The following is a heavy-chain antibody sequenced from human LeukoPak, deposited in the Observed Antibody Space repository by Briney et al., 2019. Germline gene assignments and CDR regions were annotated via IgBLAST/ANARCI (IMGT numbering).Heavy chain of an antibody. CDR1: GDSISSYY. CDR3: ARGYYDTSGYYHDAFHI. CDR2: ISYSGST. V-gene: IGHV4-59*01. J-gene: IGHJ3*02. D-gene: IGHD3-22*01. Sequence: SETLSLTCTVSGDSISSYYWSWIRQPPGKGLEWIGSISYSGSTNYNPSLKSRVTISVDTSKNQFSLKLSSVTAADTAVYHCARGYYDTSGYYHDAFHIWGQGTMVTVSS.